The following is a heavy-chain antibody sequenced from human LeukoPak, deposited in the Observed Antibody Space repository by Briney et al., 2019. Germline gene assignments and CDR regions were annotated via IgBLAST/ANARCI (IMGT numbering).Heavy chain of an antibody. J-gene: IGHJ3*02. Sequence: GESLKISCKGSGYSFTNYWIGWVRQMPGKGLEWMALIYPGDSDTRYSPAFQGQVTVSADKSISTAYLQWSSLKASDSAIYYCARERPHDAFDIWGQGTMVTVSS. CDR2: IYPGDSDT. CDR3: ARERPHDAFDI. V-gene: IGHV5-51*01. CDR1: GYSFTNYW.